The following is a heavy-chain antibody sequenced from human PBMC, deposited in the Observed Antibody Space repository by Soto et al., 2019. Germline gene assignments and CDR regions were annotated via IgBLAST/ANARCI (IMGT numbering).Heavy chain of an antibody. Sequence: SETLSLTCTVSGGSISSGGYYWSWIRQHPGKGLEWIGYIYYSGSTYYNPSLKSRVTISVDTSKNQFSLKLSSVTAADTAVYYCARDDVHYYDSSGYYAFDIWGQGTMVTVSS. D-gene: IGHD3-22*01. V-gene: IGHV4-31*03. CDR3: ARDDVHYYDSSGYYAFDI. J-gene: IGHJ3*02. CDR1: GGSISSGGYY. CDR2: IYYSGST.